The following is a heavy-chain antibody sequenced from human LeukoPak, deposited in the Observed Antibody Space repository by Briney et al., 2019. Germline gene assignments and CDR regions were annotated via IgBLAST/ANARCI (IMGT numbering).Heavy chain of an antibody. J-gene: IGHJ5*02. CDR3: AKPIAYYDILSLFDP. Sequence: GGSLRLSCAASGLTFSSYAMSGVRQAPGKGLEWVSAISGSGGSTYYADSVKGRFTISRDNSKNTLYLQMNSLRAEDTAVYYCAKPIAYYDILSLFDPWGQGTLVTVSS. D-gene: IGHD3-9*01. CDR1: GLTFSSYA. CDR2: ISGSGGST. V-gene: IGHV3-23*01.